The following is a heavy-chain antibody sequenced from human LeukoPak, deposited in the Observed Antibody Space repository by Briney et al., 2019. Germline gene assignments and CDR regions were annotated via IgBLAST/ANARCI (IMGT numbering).Heavy chain of an antibody. V-gene: IGHV1-18*01. D-gene: IGHD3-10*01. CDR2: ISAYNGKT. CDR3: ARDRGRAPFDP. J-gene: IGHJ5*02. Sequence: GASVKVSFKASGSPFLTNGISWVRQAPGQGVGWMGWISAYNGKTNYSQKLQGRVTMTTDTSTSTAYMELRSLRSDDTAVYYCARDRGRAPFDPWGQGTLVTVSS. CDR1: GSPFLTNG.